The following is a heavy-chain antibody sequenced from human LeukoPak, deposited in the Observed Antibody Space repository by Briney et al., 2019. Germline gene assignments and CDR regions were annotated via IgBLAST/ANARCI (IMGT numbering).Heavy chain of an antibody. Sequence: PGGSLRLSCEASGFNFSTNGMHWVRQAPGKGLEGVSFIRFDGTKTFYGDSVRGRFTISRDNSKNTLYLQLSSLRGDDTAVYYCARDFDDVSGNYYYIPDYWGQGTLVTVSS. J-gene: IGHJ4*02. CDR3: ARDFDDVSGNYYYIPDY. D-gene: IGHD3-10*01. CDR1: GFNFSTNG. V-gene: IGHV3-30*02. CDR2: IRFDGTKT.